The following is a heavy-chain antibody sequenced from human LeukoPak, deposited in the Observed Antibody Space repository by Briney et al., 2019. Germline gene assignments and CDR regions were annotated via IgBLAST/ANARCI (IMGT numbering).Heavy chain of an antibody. J-gene: IGHJ4*02. Sequence: PGGSLRLSCAASGFTFSNYWMTWVRQAPGKGLEWVAFIRADGSNKYYADSVKGRFTISRDNSKNTLYLQMNSLRPEDTAVYYCASGGTYSGYFSYWGQGTLVIVSS. CDR2: IRADGSNK. V-gene: IGHV3-30*02. CDR1: GFTFSNYW. D-gene: IGHD1-26*01. CDR3: ASGGTYSGYFSY.